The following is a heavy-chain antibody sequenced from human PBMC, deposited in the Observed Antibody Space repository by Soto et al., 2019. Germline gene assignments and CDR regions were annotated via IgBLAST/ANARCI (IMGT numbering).Heavy chain of an antibody. D-gene: IGHD3-3*01. CDR3: AKDHRRFLEWLLEGPYYFDY. CDR2: ISYDGSNK. CDR1: GFTYSSYG. Sequence: QVQLVESGGGVVQPGRSLRLSCAASGFTYSSYGMHWVRQAPGKGLEWVAVISYDGSNKYYADSVKGRFTISRDNSKNTLYLQMNSLRAEETAVYYCAKDHRRFLEWLLEGPYYFDYWGQGTLVTVSS. V-gene: IGHV3-30*18. J-gene: IGHJ4*02.